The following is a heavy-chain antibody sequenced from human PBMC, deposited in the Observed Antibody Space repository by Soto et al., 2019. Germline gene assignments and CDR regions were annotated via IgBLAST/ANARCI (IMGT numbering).Heavy chain of an antibody. CDR1: GFTFRSYA. D-gene: IGHD5-18*01. CDR3: ARDQGASYGLYYFDY. Sequence: GGSLRLSCAASGFTFRSYAMSWVRQAPGKGLEWVSAVSASGTGTYYSDSVKGRFTISRDNSKNTLYLQMNSLRAEDTALYYCARDQGASYGLYYFDYWGQGTLVTVSS. J-gene: IGHJ4*02. V-gene: IGHV3-23*01. CDR2: VSASGTGT.